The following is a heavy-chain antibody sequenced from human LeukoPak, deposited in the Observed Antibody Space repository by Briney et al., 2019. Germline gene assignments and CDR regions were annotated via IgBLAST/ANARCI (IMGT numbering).Heavy chain of an antibody. CDR2: IYPGDSDT. CDR3: ARRGWEQSDENWFDP. Sequence: GVSLQISYQGSGCRVTSYWIGWVRPLAGKGVAWMGIIYPGDSDTRYSPSFQGQVTISADKSISTAYLQWSSLKASDTAMYYCARRGWEQSDENWFDPWGQGTLVTVSS. J-gene: IGHJ5*02. V-gene: IGHV5-51*01. CDR1: GCRVTSYW. D-gene: IGHD1-26*01.